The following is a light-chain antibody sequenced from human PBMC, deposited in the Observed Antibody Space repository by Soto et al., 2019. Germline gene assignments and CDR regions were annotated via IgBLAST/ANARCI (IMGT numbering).Light chain of an antibody. CDR2: DAS. V-gene: IGKV3-11*01. Sequence: EIVLTQSLATLSLSPGERATLSCRASQSVSSYLAWYQQKPGQAPRLLIYDASNRATGIPARFSGSGSGTDFTLTISSLEPEDFAVYYCQQRSNLPLLTFGGGTKVEIK. J-gene: IGKJ4*01. CDR1: QSVSSY. CDR3: QQRSNLPLLT.